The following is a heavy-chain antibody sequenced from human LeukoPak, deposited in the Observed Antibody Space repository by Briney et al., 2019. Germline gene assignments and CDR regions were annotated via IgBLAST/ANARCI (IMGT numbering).Heavy chain of an antibody. D-gene: IGHD2-21*01. V-gene: IGHV4-59*01. CDR3: ARAPLALIVFDI. Sequence: PSETLSLTCTVSGGSISSYYWSWIRQPPGKGLEWIGYIYYSGSTNYNPSLKSRVTISVDTSKNQFSLKLSSVTAAGTAMYYCARAPLALIVFDIWGQGTMVTVSS. CDR2: IYYSGST. J-gene: IGHJ3*02. CDR1: GGSISSYY.